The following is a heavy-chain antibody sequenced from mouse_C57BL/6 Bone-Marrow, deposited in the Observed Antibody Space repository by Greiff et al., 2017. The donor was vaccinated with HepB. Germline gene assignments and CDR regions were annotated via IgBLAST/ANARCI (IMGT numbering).Heavy chain of an antibody. D-gene: IGHD1-1*01. Sequence: QVTLKESGPELVKPGASVKISCKASGYAFSSSWMNWVKQRPGKGLEWIGRIYPGDGDTNYNGKFKGKATLTADKSSSTAYMQLSSLTSEDSAVYFCARRGSSLAWFAYWGQGTLVTVSA. CDR1: GYAFSSSW. CDR2: IYPGDGDT. J-gene: IGHJ3*01. CDR3: ARRGSSLAWFAY. V-gene: IGHV1-82*01.